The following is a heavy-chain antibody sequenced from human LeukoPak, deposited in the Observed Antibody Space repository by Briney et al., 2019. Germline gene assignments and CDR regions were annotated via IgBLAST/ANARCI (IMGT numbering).Heavy chain of an antibody. Sequence: PGGSLRLSCAASGFTFSDYYMSWIRQAPGKGLEWVSYISSSGSTIYYADSVKGRFTISRDNSKNTLYLQMNSLRAEDTAVYYCAKGERDVFAIIAVAVPGWFDPWGQGTLVTVSS. J-gene: IGHJ5*02. D-gene: IGHD6-19*01. CDR1: GFTFSDYY. CDR3: AKGERDVFAIIAVAVPGWFDP. V-gene: IGHV3-11*01. CDR2: ISSSGSTI.